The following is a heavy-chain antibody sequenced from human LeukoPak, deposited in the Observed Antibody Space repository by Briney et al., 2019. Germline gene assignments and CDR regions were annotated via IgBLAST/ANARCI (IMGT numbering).Heavy chain of an antibody. V-gene: IGHV3-30*18. CDR1: GFTFSSYG. Sequence: GGSLRLSCAATGFTFSSYGMHWVRQARGKGLEWVAVISYDGSNKYYADSVKGRFTISRDNSKNTLYLQMNSLRAEDTAVYYCAKDGGGITFDYWGQGTLVTVSS. CDR3: AKDGGGITFDY. J-gene: IGHJ4*02. D-gene: IGHD1-1*01. CDR2: ISYDGSNK.